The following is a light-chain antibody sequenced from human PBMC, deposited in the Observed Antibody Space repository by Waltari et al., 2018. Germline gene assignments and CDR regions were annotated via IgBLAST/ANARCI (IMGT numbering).Light chain of an antibody. Sequence: DIQMTQSPSSLSASVGDRVTITCRASQSVNNYLHWYQQKAGKAPKLLIYGASSLPSGVPSRFSGGGSGTDFTLTISGLQAEDFATYYCQQYNSFWTFGQGTKVEIK. CDR3: QQYNSFWT. V-gene: IGKV1-39*01. J-gene: IGKJ1*01. CDR2: GAS. CDR1: QSVNNY.